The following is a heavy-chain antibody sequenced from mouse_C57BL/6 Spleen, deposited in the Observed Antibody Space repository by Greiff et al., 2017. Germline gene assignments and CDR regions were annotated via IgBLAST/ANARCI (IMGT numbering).Heavy chain of an antibody. V-gene: IGHV1-62-3*01. Sequence: QVQLKQPGAELVKPGASVKLSCKASGYTFTSYWMHWVKQRPGRGLEWIGRIDPNSGGTKYNEQFKSKATLTVDKPSSTAYMQLSSLTSEDSAVXYCASGDYGSSSYWYFDVWGTGTTVTVSS. CDR2: IDPNSGGT. J-gene: IGHJ1*03. D-gene: IGHD1-1*01. CDR3: ASGDYGSSSYWYFDV. CDR1: GYTFTSYW.